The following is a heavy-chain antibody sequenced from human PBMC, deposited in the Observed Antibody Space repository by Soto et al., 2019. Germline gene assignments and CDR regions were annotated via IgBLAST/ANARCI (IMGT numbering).Heavy chain of an antibody. V-gene: IGHV4-34*01. Sequence: SETLSLTCAVYGGSFSGYYWSWIRQPPGKGLEWIGEINHSGSTNYNPPLKSRVTISVDTSKNQFSLNLSSVTAADTAVYYCARGSWYSGYWGQGTLVTVSS. CDR1: GGSFSGYY. J-gene: IGHJ4*02. CDR2: INHSGST. CDR3: ARGSWYSGY. D-gene: IGHD2-15*01.